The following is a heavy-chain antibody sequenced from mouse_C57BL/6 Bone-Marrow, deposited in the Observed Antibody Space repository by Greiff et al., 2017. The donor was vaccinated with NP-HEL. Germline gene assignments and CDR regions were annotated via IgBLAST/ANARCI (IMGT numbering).Heavy chain of an antibody. J-gene: IGHJ4*01. D-gene: IGHD1-1*01. Sequence: EVQRVESGGGLVKPGGSLKLSCAASGFTFSDYGMHWVRQAPEKGLEWVAYISSGSSTIYYADTVKGRFTISRDNAKNTLFLQMTSLRSEDTAMYYCARSYGSNFDYAMDYWGQGTSVTVSS. CDR3: ARSYGSNFDYAMDY. V-gene: IGHV5-17*01. CDR2: ISSGSSTI. CDR1: GFTFSDYG.